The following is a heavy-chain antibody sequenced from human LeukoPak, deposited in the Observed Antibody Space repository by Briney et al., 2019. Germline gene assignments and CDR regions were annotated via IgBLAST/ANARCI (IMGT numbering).Heavy chain of an antibody. CDR1: GFTFSSYS. Sequence: PGGSLRLSCAASGFTFSSYSMNWVRQAPGKGLEWVSSISSSSSYISYADSVKGRFTISRANAKNSLYLQMNSLRAEDTAVYYCARDRGYGMDVWGQGTTVTVSS. CDR3: ARDRGYGMDV. J-gene: IGHJ6*02. D-gene: IGHD3-10*01. CDR2: ISSSSSYI. V-gene: IGHV3-21*01.